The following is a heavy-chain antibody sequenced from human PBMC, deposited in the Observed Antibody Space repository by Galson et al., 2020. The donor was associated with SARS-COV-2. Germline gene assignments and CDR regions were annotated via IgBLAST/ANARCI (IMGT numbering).Heavy chain of an antibody. J-gene: IGHJ3*02. D-gene: IGHD1-20*01. CDR1: GYDFTRHW. CDR3: ARQGVTGKKDALDI. V-gene: IGHV5-51*01. CDR2: IYPGDSDT. Sequence: KIGESLKISCKASGYDFTRHWIAWVRQMSGKGLEWMGIIYPGDSDTRYSPSFQGQVTISVDKSISTAFLQWSSLKASDTAIYYCARQGVTGKKDALDIWGQGTIGSVSS.